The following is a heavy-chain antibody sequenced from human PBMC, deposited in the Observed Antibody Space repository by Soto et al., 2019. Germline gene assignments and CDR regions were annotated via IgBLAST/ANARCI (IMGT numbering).Heavy chain of an antibody. CDR3: ARDLRMVYAIDFDY. CDR1: GFTFSSYS. Sequence: EVQLVESGGGLVQPGGSLRLSCAASGFTFSSYSMNWVRQAPGKGLEWVSYISSSGSTIYYADSVNGRFTISRDNAKNSLYLQMNSLRDEDTAVYYCARDLRMVYAIDFDYWGQGTLVTVSS. V-gene: IGHV3-48*02. D-gene: IGHD2-8*01. J-gene: IGHJ4*02. CDR2: ISSSGSTI.